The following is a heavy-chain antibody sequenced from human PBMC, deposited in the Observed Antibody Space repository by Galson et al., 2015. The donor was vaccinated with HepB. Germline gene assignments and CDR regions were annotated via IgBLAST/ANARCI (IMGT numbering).Heavy chain of an antibody. Sequence: SVKVSCKASGYTFTNYDINWVRQATGQGLEWMGWMNPNSANTGYAQKFQGRVTMTRNTSISTAYMELSSLRSEDTAVYYCARGKRLRGRRTYYYMDVWGKGTTVTVSS. D-gene: IGHD4-17*01. J-gene: IGHJ6*03. CDR3: ARGKRLRGRRTYYYMDV. CDR1: GYTFTNYD. CDR2: MNPNSANT. V-gene: IGHV1-8*01.